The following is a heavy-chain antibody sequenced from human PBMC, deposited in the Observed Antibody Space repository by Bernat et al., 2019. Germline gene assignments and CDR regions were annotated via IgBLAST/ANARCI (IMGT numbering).Heavy chain of an antibody. CDR3: ARVSSGSIAALPDY. J-gene: IGHJ4*02. CDR2: IYYSGST. V-gene: IGHV4-39*01. Sequence: QLQLQESGPGLVKPSETLSLTCTVSGGSISSSSYYWGWIRQPPGKGLEWIGSIYYSGSTYYNPSLKSRVTISVDTSKNQFSLKLSSVTAAETAVYYCARVSSGSIAALPDYWGQGTLVTVSS. CDR1: GGSISSSSYY. D-gene: IGHD6-6*01.